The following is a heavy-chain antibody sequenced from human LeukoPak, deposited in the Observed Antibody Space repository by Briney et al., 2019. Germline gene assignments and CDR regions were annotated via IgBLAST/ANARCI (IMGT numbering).Heavy chain of an antibody. J-gene: IGHJ4*02. Sequence: PGGSLRLSCAASGFTFSNDWMHWVRQPPGKGLVWVSRINGDGSSTTYADSVKGRFTISRDNAKSTLYLQMNSLRAEDTAVYYCAGLGYCTSTNCYIDYWGQGTVVTVSS. CDR3: AGLGYCTSTNCYIDY. D-gene: IGHD2-2*02. V-gene: IGHV3-74*01. CDR2: INGDGSST. CDR1: GFTFSNDW.